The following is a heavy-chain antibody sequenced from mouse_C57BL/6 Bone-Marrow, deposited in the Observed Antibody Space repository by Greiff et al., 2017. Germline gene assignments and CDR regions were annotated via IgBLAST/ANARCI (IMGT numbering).Heavy chain of an antibody. Sequence: EVKLQESGTVLARPGASVKMSCKTSGYTFTSYWMHWVKQRPGQGLEWIGAIYPGNSDTSYNQKFKGKAKLTAVTSASTAYMELSSLTNEDSAVYYCTRRRGYYGSSYVAWFAYWGQGTLVTVSA. V-gene: IGHV1-5*01. CDR1: GYTFTSYW. CDR3: TRRRGYYGSSYVAWFAY. CDR2: IYPGNSDT. D-gene: IGHD1-1*01. J-gene: IGHJ3*01.